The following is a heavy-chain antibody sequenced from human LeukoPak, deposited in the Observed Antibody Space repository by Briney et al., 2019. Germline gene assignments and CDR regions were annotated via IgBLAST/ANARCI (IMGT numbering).Heavy chain of an antibody. V-gene: IGHV3-23*01. D-gene: IGHD2-2*01. CDR2: ISGRGGST. CDR1: GFTFSSYA. Sequence: PGGSLRLSCAASGFTFSSYAMSWVRQAPGKGLEWVSAISGRGGSTYYADSVKGRFTISRDNSKNRLYLQMGSLRAEDMAVYYCAVGYCSSTSCYLPDYWGQGTLVTVSS. J-gene: IGHJ4*02. CDR3: AVGYCSSTSCYLPDY.